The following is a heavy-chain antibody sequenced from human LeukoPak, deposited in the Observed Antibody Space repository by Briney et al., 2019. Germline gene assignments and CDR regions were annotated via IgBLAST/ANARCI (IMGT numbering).Heavy chain of an antibody. CDR2: IWYDGSNK. CDR1: GFTFSSYG. CDR3: ARDRAWNYFDY. D-gene: IGHD3-3*01. V-gene: IGHV3-33*01. J-gene: IGHJ4*02. Sequence: GGSLRLSCAASGFTFSSYGMHWVRQAPGKGLEWVAVIWYDGSNKNYAESVKGRFTISRDNSKNTLYLQMDSLRAEDTAVYYCARDRAWNYFDYWGQGTLVTVSS.